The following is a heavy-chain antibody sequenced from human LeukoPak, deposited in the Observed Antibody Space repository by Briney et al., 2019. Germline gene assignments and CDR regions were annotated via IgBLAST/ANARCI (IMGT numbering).Heavy chain of an antibody. Sequence: PSETLSLTCTVSGGSISSYYWSWIRQPAGKGLEWIGRIYTSGSTNYNPSLKSRVTMSVDTSKNQFSLKLSSATAADTAVYYCARTPRDCSSTSCYFWFDPWGQGTLVTVSS. D-gene: IGHD2-2*01. CDR2: IYTSGST. J-gene: IGHJ5*02. CDR3: ARTPRDCSSTSCYFWFDP. CDR1: GGSISSYY. V-gene: IGHV4-4*07.